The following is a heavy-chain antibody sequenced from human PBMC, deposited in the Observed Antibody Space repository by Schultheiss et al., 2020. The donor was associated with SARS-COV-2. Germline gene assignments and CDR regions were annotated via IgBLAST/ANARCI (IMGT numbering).Heavy chain of an antibody. CDR3: ARSQGKYYYGSGSYYFDY. V-gene: IGHV4-59*01. D-gene: IGHD3-10*01. CDR2: IYHSGST. J-gene: IGHJ4*02. Sequence: SETLSLTCTVSGGSISSYYWSWIRQPPGKGLEWIGYIYHSGSTYYNPSLKSRVTISVDTSKNQFSLKLSSVTAADTAVYYCARSQGKYYYGSGSYYFDYWGQGTLVTVSS. CDR1: GGSISSYY.